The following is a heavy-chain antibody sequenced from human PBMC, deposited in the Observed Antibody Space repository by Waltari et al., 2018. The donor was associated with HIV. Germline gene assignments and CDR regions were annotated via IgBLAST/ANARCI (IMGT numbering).Heavy chain of an antibody. CDR2: VHSGGVTK. CDR3: VRDRSDYFHDFDT. V-gene: IGHV3-48*04. D-gene: IGHD3-16*01. Sequence: ELRLVEYGGGLVEPGESLRLSCVASGFTFSKCSMQWVRQAPGEGLEWLANVHSGGVTKNYADSVGGRFTIYRDNPRNFLYRQRNNLTGEDTAVYYCVRDRSDYFHDFDTWGQGTLVTVSS. J-gene: IGHJ4*02. CDR1: GFTFSKCS.